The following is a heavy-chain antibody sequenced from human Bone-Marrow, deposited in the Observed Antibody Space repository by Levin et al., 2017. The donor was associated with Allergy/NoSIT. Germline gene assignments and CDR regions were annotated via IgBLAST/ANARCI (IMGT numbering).Heavy chain of an antibody. J-gene: IGHJ4*02. V-gene: IGHV4-31*03. CDR3: ARFNGYDFDY. D-gene: IGHD5-12*01. CDR1: GGSISGGGYY. Sequence: SETLSLTCTVSGGSISGGGYYWSWIRQHPGTGLEWIGYIYYSGNTYYNPSLKSRVIISVVTSKNQLSLQLTSVTVADTAVYYCARFNGYDFDYWGQGTLVTVSS. CDR2: IYYSGNT.